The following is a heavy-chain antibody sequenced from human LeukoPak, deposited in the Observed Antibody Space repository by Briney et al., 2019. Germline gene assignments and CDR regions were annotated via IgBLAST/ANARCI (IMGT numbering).Heavy chain of an antibody. CDR2: ISSSGGST. Sequence: GGSLRLSCAASGFTFSSYAMHWVRQAPGKGLEYVSAISSSGGSTYYANSVKGRFTISRDNSKNTLYLQMGSLRAEDMAVYYCARVLGDILTGFFDYWGQGTLVTVSS. D-gene: IGHD3-9*01. CDR1: GFTFSSYA. CDR3: ARVLGDILTGFFDY. V-gene: IGHV3-64*01. J-gene: IGHJ4*02.